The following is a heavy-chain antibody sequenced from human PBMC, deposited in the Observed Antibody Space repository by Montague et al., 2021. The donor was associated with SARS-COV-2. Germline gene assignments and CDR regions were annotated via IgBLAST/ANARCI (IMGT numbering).Heavy chain of an antibody. CDR3: SRVKSISSWVRQPAPV. CDR2: ISYSGRT. D-gene: IGHD6-6*01. J-gene: IGHJ6*04. CDR1: GGSVSSSPYY. Sequence: SETLSLTCTVSGGSVSSSPYYWGWIRQPPGRGLEWVGSISYSGRTXFXXXXKXRLTISVDSSENQFSLRLSSVTAADTAVYCCSRVKSISSWVRQPAPVWGKGTTVTVSS. V-gene: IGHV4-39*01.